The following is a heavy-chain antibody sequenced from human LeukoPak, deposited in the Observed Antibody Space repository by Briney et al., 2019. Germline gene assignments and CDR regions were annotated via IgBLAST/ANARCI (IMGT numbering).Heavy chain of an antibody. Sequence: GGSLRLSCAASGFKFSDYWMTWVRQAPGKGLEWVASIKYDGIDTYYVDSLRGRFTISRDDAKNSLYLTINSLRAEDTAVYFCVRLAFHFDSWGQGILVTVSS. CDR2: IKYDGIDT. J-gene: IGHJ4*02. CDR1: GFKFSDYW. V-gene: IGHV3-7*04. CDR3: VRLAFHFDS.